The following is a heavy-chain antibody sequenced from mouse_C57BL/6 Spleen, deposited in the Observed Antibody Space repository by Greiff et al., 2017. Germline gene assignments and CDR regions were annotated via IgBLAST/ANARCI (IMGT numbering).Heavy chain of an antibody. CDR2: INPYNGDT. V-gene: IGHV1-20*01. CDR3: ARDGITTVVGNYFDY. Sequence: VQLQQSGPELVKPGDSVKISCKASGYSFTGYFMNWVMQSHGKSLEWNGRINPYNGDTFYNQKFKGKATLTVDKSSSTAHMELRSLTSEDSAVYYCARDGITTVVGNYFDYWGQGTTLTVSS. J-gene: IGHJ2*01. D-gene: IGHD1-1*01. CDR1: GYSFTGYF.